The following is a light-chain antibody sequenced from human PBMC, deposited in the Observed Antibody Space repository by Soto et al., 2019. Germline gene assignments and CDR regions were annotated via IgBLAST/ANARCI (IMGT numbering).Light chain of an antibody. V-gene: IGKV4-1*01. J-gene: IGKJ1*01. CDR1: QSVIYSANNKNC. Sequence: DIVMTQSPDSLAVSLGERATINCKSSQSVIYSANNKNCLAWYQQKPGQPPKLLIYWASTRESGVPDRFSGSGSGTDFTLTISSLQAEDVEVYYCQQYLAIHRKFGKGTKVDI. CDR2: WAS. CDR3: QQYLAIHRK.